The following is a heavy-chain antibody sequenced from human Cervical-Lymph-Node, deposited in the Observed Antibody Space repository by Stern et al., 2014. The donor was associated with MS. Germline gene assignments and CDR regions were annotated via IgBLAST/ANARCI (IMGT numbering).Heavy chain of an antibody. CDR3: ARGGGRTYFEY. Sequence: QLQLQESGPGLVKPSETLSLTCTVSGGSINTYYWSWIRQPPGQGLEWIGWIYYSGSTNYNPSLKSRVTISMDTSKNQFSLKLTSVTAADTAVYYCARGGGRTYFEYWGQGTLVTVSS. J-gene: IGHJ4*02. CDR2: IYYSGST. CDR1: GGSINTYY. D-gene: IGHD3-16*01. V-gene: IGHV4-59*01.